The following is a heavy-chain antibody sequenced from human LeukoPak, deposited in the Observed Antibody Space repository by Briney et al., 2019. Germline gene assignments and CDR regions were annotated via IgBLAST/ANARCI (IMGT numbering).Heavy chain of an antibody. CDR1: GYSFTSFW. CDR3: ARLHYYDSSAYYLYYFDY. Sequence: PGESLKISCQGSGYSFTSFWIAWVRQMPGKGLEWMGIIYPDDSDIRYSPSFQSQVTISADKSISAAYLQWSSLKASDTAMYYCARLHYYDSSAYYLYYFDYWGQGTLVTVSS. D-gene: IGHD3-22*01. J-gene: IGHJ4*02. CDR2: IYPDDSDI. V-gene: IGHV5-51*01.